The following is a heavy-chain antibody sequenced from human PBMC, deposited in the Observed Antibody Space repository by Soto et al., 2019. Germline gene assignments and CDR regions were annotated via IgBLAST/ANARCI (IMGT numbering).Heavy chain of an antibody. CDR1: GFTVSSNY. Sequence: PGGSLRLSCAASGFTVSSNYMSWVRQAPGKGLEWVSVIYSGGSTYYADSVKGRFTISRDNSKNTLYLQMNSLRAEDTAVYYCARAARLQDCMDVWGQGTSVTVSS. CDR3: ARAARLQDCMDV. D-gene: IGHD2-15*01. CDR2: IYSGGST. V-gene: IGHV3-53*01. J-gene: IGHJ6*02.